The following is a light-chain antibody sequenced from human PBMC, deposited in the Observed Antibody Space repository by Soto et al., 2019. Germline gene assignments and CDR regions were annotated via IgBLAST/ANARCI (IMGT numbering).Light chain of an antibody. Sequence: QAVVTQEPSFSVSPGGTVTLTCGLSSDSVSPSHFPSWYQQTPGQAPRTLIYNTNTRSSGVPDRFSGSILGNRAALTITGAHADDESDYYCVIYMSSGMSVFGGGTKLAV. CDR1: SDSVSPSHF. CDR2: NTN. CDR3: VIYMSSGMSV. J-gene: IGLJ2*01. V-gene: IGLV8-61*01.